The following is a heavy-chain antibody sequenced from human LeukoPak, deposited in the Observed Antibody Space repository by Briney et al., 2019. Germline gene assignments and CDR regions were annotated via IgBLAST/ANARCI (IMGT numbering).Heavy chain of an antibody. J-gene: IGHJ4*02. CDR3: ALQDSSGYIDY. Sequence: GGSLRLSCAASGFTFSTYGMHWVRQAPGKGLEWVAVISYDGSNKYYADSVKGRFTISRDNSKNTLYLQMNSLRAEDTAVYYCALQDSSGYIDYWGQGTLVTVSS. CDR1: GFTFSTYG. CDR2: ISYDGSNK. V-gene: IGHV3-30*03. D-gene: IGHD3-22*01.